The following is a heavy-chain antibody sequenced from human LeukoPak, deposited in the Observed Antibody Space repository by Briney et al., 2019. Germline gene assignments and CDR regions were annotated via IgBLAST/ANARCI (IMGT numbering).Heavy chain of an antibody. Sequence: SETLSLTCTVSGGSISITGYYWGWIRQPPGKGLEWIGSIYRSGSAYYKPSLTSRVTMSVDTSKNQFSLKLSSVTVSDTAVYYCARHRGYSYGYLDYWGQGTLVSVSS. D-gene: IGHD5-18*01. J-gene: IGHJ4*02. CDR1: GGSISITGYY. V-gene: IGHV4-39*01. CDR2: IYRSGSA. CDR3: ARHRGYSYGYLDY.